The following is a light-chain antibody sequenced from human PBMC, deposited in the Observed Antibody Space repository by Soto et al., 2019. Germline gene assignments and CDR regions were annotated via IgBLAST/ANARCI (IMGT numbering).Light chain of an antibody. CDR3: QHYNNWPRT. Sequence: EIVMTQSPATLSVSPGERATLSCRASQSVSSNLAWYQQKSGQAPRLLIYGASARATGIPARFSGSGSGTAFTLTISTLQSHDFAVCDCQHYNNWPRTFGPGNKVDIK. CDR1: QSVSSN. V-gene: IGKV3-15*01. J-gene: IGKJ3*01. CDR2: GAS.